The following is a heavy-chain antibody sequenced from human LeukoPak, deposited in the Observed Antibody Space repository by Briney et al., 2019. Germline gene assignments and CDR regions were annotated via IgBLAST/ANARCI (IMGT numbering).Heavy chain of an antibody. CDR1: GGSLSSYY. CDR3: ARDRVVRGVMPYYYYYGMDV. J-gene: IGHJ6*04. Sequence: SEALSLTCTVSGGSLSSYYWSWIRQPPGKGLEWIGYIYYSGSTNYNPSLKSRVTISVDTSKNQFSLKLSSVTAADTAVYYCARDRVVRGVMPYYYYYGMDVWGKGTTVTVSS. V-gene: IGHV4-59*01. CDR2: IYYSGST. D-gene: IGHD3-10*01.